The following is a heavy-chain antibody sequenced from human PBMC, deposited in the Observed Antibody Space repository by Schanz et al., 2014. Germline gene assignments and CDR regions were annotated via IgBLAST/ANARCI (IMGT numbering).Heavy chain of an antibody. V-gene: IGHV3-33*01. CDR1: GFTFSDYY. D-gene: IGHD3-10*01. CDR2: IGYDGSEK. CDR3: ARGPIPIQGVPMDF. J-gene: IGHJ4*02. Sequence: QVQLVESGGGVVQPGRSLRLSCAASGFTFSDYYMTWIRQAPGKGLEWVANIGYDGSEKYYVDSVKGRFTISRDNSKDTLYLQMSGLTPEDTAVYYCARGPIPIQGVPMDFWGQGTLVTVSS.